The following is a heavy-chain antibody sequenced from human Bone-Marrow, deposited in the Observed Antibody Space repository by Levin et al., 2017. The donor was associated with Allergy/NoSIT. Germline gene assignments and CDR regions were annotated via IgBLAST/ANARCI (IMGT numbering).Heavy chain of an antibody. V-gene: IGHV3-74*01. Sequence: GGSLRLSCAAAGFTFSTCWMHWVRQAPGKGLVWVSRINSDASSTAYADSVKGRFTISRDNSKNTLYLQMNSLRPEDTAVYYCVRKRITGFKVEDFDYWGQGTLVTVSS. CDR1: GFTFSTCW. CDR3: VRKRITGFKVEDFDY. D-gene: IGHD1-20*01. J-gene: IGHJ4*02. CDR2: INSDASST.